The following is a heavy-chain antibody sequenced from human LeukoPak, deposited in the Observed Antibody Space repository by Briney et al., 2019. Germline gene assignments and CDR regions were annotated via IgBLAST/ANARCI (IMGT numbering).Heavy chain of an antibody. D-gene: IGHD3-9*01. Sequence: GGSLRLSCAASGFAFSSYAMSWVRQAPGKGLEWVANIKTDGSEKYYVDSVKGRFTISRDNAKNSLYLQMNSLRAEDTAVYYCARDYTGYFPWGQGTLVIVSS. CDR1: GFAFSSYA. J-gene: IGHJ5*02. CDR3: ARDYTGYFP. CDR2: IKTDGSEK. V-gene: IGHV3-7*03.